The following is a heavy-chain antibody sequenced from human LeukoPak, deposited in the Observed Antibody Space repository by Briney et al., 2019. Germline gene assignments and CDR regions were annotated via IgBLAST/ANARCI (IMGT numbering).Heavy chain of an antibody. Sequence: SVRVSCKASGGTFSSYAISWVRQAPGQGLEWMGGIIPIFGTANYAQKFQGRVTITADESTSTAYMELSSLRSEDTAVYYCARGRYSSGWPHFDYWGQGTLVTVSS. CDR1: GGTFSSYA. CDR3: ARGRYSSGWPHFDY. CDR2: IIPIFGTA. V-gene: IGHV1-69*13. D-gene: IGHD6-19*01. J-gene: IGHJ4*02.